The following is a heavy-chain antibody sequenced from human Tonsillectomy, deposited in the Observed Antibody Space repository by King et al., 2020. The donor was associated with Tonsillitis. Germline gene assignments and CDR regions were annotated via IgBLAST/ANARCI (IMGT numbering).Heavy chain of an antibody. CDR1: GFSLSTSGVG. D-gene: IGHD5-24*01. Sequence: TLKESGPTLVKPTQTLTLTCTFSGFSLSTSGVGVGWIRQPPGKAPEWLSVIYLYDYKRYISSLQSRLTITKDTSKNQVALTMTNMDPVDTATYYCSHSDPEIRHGYNFWGQGILVTVSS. CDR3: SHSDPEIRHGYNF. CDR2: IYLYDYK. V-gene: IGHV2-5*01. J-gene: IGHJ4*02.